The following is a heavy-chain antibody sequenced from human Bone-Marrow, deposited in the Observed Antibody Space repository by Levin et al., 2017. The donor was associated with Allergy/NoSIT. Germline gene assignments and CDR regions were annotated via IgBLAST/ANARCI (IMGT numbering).Heavy chain of an antibody. V-gene: IGHV1-69*13. CDR3: ARVVTMVRGRMDV. CDR2: IIPIFGTA. Sequence: GASVKVSCKASGGTFSSYAISWVRQAPGQGLEWMGGIIPIFGTANYAQKFQGRVTITADESTSTAYMELSSLRSEDTAVYYCARVVTMVRGRMDVWGQGTTVTVSS. CDR1: GGTFSSYA. J-gene: IGHJ6*02. D-gene: IGHD3-10*01.